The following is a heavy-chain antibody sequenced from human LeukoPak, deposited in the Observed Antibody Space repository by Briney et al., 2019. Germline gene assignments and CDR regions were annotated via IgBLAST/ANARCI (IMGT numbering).Heavy chain of an antibody. Sequence: PGRSLRLSCAASGFTFDDYAMPWVRQAPGKGLEWVSGISWNSGSIGYADSVKGRFTISRDNAKNSLYLQMNSLRAEDTALYYCAKDLNGSYDSGGAYDYWGQGTLVTVSS. CDR3: AKDLNGSYDSGGAYDY. CDR2: ISWNSGSI. CDR1: GFTFDDYA. D-gene: IGHD1-26*01. V-gene: IGHV3-9*01. J-gene: IGHJ4*02.